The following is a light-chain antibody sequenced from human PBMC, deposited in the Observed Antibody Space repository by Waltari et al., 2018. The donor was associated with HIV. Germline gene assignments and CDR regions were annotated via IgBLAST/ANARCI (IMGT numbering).Light chain of an antibody. J-gene: IGLJ2*01. V-gene: IGLV1-44*01. CDR2: SDN. CDR1: TSNIGRNY. CDR3: AAWDDSLNGREV. Sequence: QSVLTQPPSASGTPGQRLTISCSGTTSNIGRNYVNWYQQFPGTAPKLLIYSDNQRPSGVPDRISGSKSGTSASLAISGLQVEDEAEYYCAAWDDSLNGREVFGGGTKLTVL.